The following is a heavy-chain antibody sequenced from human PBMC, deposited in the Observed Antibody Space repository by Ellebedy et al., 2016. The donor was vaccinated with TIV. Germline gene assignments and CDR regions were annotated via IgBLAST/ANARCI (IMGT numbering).Heavy chain of an antibody. V-gene: IGHV3-23*01. Sequence: GESLKISXAASGFTFSSYAMSWVRQAPGKGLEWVSAISGSGGSTYYADSVKGRFTISRDNSKNTLYLQMNSLRAEDTAVYYCARDRRPLPYYYGSGSQPVPTGQVDYWGQGTLVTVSS. J-gene: IGHJ4*02. CDR1: GFTFSSYA. CDR3: ARDRRPLPYYYGSGSQPVPTGQVDY. D-gene: IGHD3-10*01. CDR2: ISGSGGST.